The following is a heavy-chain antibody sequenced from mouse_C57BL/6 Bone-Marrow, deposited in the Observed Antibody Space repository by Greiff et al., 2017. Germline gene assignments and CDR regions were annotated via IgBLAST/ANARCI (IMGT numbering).Heavy chain of an antibody. CDR1: GYTFTSYW. J-gene: IGHJ1*03. V-gene: IGHV1-55*01. Sequence: QVQLQQPGAELVKPGASVKMSCKASGYTFTSYWITWVKQRPGQGLEWIGDIYPGSGSTNYNEKFKSKATLTVDKSSSTAYMQLSSLTSEDSAVYYCARDAPWYFDVWGTGTTVTVSS. CDR3: ARDAPWYFDV. CDR2: IYPGSGST.